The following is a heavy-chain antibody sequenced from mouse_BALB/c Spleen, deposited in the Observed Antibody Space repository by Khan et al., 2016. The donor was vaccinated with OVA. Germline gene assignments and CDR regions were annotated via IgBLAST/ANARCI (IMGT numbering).Heavy chain of an antibody. Sequence: VQLQQSGAELTRPGASVKMSCKASGYTFTSYTMHWVKQRPGQGLEWIGYINPVSDYTNYNQNFKDKATLTADKSSSKAYMQLRSLTPEDSAVYYCAKEGAYYRSDGWFAYWGQGTLVTVST. V-gene: IGHV1-4*01. CDR1: GYTFTSYT. CDR3: AKEGAYYRSDGWFAY. J-gene: IGHJ3*01. D-gene: IGHD2-14*01. CDR2: INPVSDYT.